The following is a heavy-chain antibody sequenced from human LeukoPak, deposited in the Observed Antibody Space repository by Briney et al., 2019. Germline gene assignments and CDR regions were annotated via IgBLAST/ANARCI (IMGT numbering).Heavy chain of an antibody. V-gene: IGHV3-23*01. Sequence: AGGSLRLSCAASGFTFTNFGMSWVRQAPGKGLDWVSAISGSGGSTHYADSVTGRFTISRDNSKNTLYLQMNSLRAEDTAVYYCAKDRYYDNSANHYESESWGQGTLVTVSS. CDR2: ISGSGGST. D-gene: IGHD3-22*01. J-gene: IGHJ5*02. CDR3: AKDRYYDNSANHYESES. CDR1: GFTFTNFG.